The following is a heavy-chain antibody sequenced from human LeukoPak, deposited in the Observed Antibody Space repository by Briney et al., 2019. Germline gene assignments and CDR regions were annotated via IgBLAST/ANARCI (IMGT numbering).Heavy chain of an antibody. CDR2: LNPDGGGA. CDR3: ARVGPIDYYYYPMDV. CDR1: GYTFTGYY. Sequence: ASVKVSCKASGYTFTGYYIHWVRQAPGQGLEWMGWLNPDGGGAYYAQSFQGRVTVTRDTSISTAYMELSSLRFDDTAVYYCARVGPIDYYYYPMDVWGQGTTVTVSS. V-gene: IGHV1-2*02. J-gene: IGHJ6*02.